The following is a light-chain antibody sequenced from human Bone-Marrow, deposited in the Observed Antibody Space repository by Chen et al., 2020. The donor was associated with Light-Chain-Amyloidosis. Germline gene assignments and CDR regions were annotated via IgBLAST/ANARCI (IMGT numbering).Light chain of an antibody. CDR1: SSNIGAYFD. CDR2: GNN. V-gene: IGLV1-40*01. Sequence: QSVLTQPPSVSGAPGQRVTISCTGRSSNIGAYFDVHWYQQLPGTAPNLLIFGNNNRPSGVPDRFSGSKSGNSASLAITGLQAEDEADYYCQAYDSSLSGYVFGTGTKVNVL. CDR3: QAYDSSLSGYV. J-gene: IGLJ1*01.